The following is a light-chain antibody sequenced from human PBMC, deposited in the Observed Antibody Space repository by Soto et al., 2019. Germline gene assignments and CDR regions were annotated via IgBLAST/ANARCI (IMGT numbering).Light chain of an antibody. CDR3: LQHNSYIGTWT. Sequence: DIQMTQSPSSLSASVGDRVTITCRASQGIRNDLVWYQQKPGKAPKRLIYAASSLQSGVPSRFSGSGSGTEFTLTISGVQPEDFASYFCLQHNSYIGTWTFGQGTKVDIK. CDR1: QGIRND. V-gene: IGKV1-17*01. J-gene: IGKJ1*01. CDR2: AAS.